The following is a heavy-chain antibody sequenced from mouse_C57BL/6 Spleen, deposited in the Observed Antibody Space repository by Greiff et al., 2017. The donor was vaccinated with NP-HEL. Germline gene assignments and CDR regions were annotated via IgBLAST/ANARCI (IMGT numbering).Heavy chain of an antibody. V-gene: IGHV5-16*01. CDR3: ARAGLYYGSSFDY. J-gene: IGHJ2*01. D-gene: IGHD1-1*01. Sequence: EVMLVESEGGLVQPGSSMKLSCTASGFTFSDYYMAWVRQVPEKGLEWVANINYDGSSTYYLDSLKSRFIISRDNAKNILYLQMSSLKSEDTATYYCARAGLYYGSSFDYWGQGTTLTVSS. CDR2: INYDGSST. CDR1: GFTFSDYY.